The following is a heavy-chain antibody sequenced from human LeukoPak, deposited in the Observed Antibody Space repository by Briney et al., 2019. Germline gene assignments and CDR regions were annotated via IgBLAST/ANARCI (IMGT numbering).Heavy chain of an antibody. CDR3: ARIRYCGGISCYYIDY. CDR2: INPNSGGT. D-gene: IGHD2-2*01. Sequence: ASVKVSCKVSGYTLTELSMHWVRQAPGQGLEWMGWINPNSGGTNYAQKFQGRVTMTRDTSISTAYMELSRLRSDDTAFYYCARIRYCGGISCYYIDYWGQGTLVTVSA. V-gene: IGHV1-2*02. J-gene: IGHJ4*02. CDR1: GYTLTELS.